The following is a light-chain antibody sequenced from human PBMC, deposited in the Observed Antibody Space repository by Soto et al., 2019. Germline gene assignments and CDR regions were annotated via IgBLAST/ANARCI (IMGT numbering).Light chain of an antibody. Sequence: IQVTQAPSSLSASVGDRVTITCRTSQDIRNDLGWYQQKAGKVPKLLIYDASRLQSGVPSRFSGSGGGTDFTLTISRLQPEDFATYYCQQSYIMPITFGQGTRLEI. J-gene: IGKJ5*01. V-gene: IGKV1-39*01. CDR2: DAS. CDR3: QQSYIMPIT. CDR1: QDIRND.